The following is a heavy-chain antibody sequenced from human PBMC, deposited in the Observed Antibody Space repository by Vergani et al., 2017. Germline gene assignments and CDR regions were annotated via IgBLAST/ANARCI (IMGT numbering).Heavy chain of an antibody. V-gene: IGHV7-4-1*02. D-gene: IGHD6-19*01. Sequence: QVQLVQSGSELKKPGASVKVSCEASGYTFTDYAMTWVRQAPGQGLEWMGWINTNTGNPTYAQGFTGRFVFSLDTSVSTAYLQINSLKAEDTAVYYCAREQRSGWSYYYYYGMDVWGQGTTVTVSS. CDR1: GYTFTDYA. CDR3: AREQRSGWSYYYYYGMDV. J-gene: IGHJ6*02. CDR2: INTNTGNP.